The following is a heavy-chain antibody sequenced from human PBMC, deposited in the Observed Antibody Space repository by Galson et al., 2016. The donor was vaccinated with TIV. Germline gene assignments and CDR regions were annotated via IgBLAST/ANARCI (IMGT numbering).Heavy chain of an antibody. J-gene: IGHJ5*02. V-gene: IGHV1-69*13. CDR2: IIGMFGTT. Sequence: SVKVSCKASGGTFSSYAFSWVRQAPGQGLEWMGRIIGMFGTTNYAQKFQGRVTITADELTSTVYMELSGLTPEDTAVYYCARAPGYHDSSAYYPAWGQGTLVTVSS. CDR3: ARAPGYHDSSAYYPA. CDR1: GGTFSSYA. D-gene: IGHD3-22*01.